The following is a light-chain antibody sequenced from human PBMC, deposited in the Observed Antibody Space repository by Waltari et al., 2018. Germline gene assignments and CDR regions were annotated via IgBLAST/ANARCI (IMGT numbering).Light chain of an antibody. Sequence: DIVMTQSPDSLAVSLGERATINCKSRQNVLYAFNNKNFLSWYQQKPGQPPRLLIYWASTREDGVHDRFSGSGSGADFSLTISSLQTDDAAVDYCQQYHSTPYTFVPGTKLEI. CDR2: WAS. CDR1: QNVLYAFNNKNF. J-gene: IGKJ2*01. V-gene: IGKV4-1*01. CDR3: QQYHSTPYT.